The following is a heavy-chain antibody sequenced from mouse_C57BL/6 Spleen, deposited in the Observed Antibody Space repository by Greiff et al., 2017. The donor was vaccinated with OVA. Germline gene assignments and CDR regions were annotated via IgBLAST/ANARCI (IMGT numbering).Heavy chain of an antibody. J-gene: IGHJ4*01. CDR2: IYPGSGST. V-gene: IGHV1-55*01. CDR1: GYTFTSYW. CDR3: AAYYYGSRNYAMDY. Sequence: QVQLQQPGAELVKPGASVKMSCKASGYTFTSYWITWVKPRPGQGLAWIGDIYPGSGSTNYNEKFKSKATLTVDTSSSTAYMQLSSLTSEDSAVYYCAAYYYGSRNYAMDYWGQGTSVTVSS. D-gene: IGHD1-1*01.